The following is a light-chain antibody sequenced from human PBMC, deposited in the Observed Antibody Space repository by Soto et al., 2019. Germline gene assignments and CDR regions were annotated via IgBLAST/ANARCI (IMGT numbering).Light chain of an antibody. CDR3: SSYTSSSTV. CDR2: EVS. V-gene: IGLV2-14*01. J-gene: IGLJ2*01. Sequence: QAVVTQPASVSGSLGQSITLSCTGTSSDVGGYNYVSWYQQHPGKAPKLMIYEVSNRPSGVSNRFSGSKSGNTASLTISGLQAEDEADYYCSSYTSSSTVFGGGTKLTVL. CDR1: SSDVGGYNY.